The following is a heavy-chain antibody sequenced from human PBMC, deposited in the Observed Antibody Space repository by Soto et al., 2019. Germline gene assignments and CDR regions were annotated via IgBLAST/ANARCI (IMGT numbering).Heavy chain of an antibody. Sequence: ASVQLSCKTSLCTFTSYVISLVRQSFGLRRQWMGWNYPNWGNTGYAQKFQCRVTMTRNTSISTAYMELSSLRSEDTAVYYCPSSPYYARSGLAWGQGTLVTVSS. D-gene: IGHD3-22*01. J-gene: IGHJ5*02. CDR1: LCTFTSYV. CDR3: PSSPYYARSGLA. CDR2: NYPNWGNT. V-gene: IGHV1-8*01.